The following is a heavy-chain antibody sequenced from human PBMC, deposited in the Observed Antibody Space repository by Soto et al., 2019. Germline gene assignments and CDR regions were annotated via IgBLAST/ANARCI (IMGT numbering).Heavy chain of an antibody. CDR1: GGSISSSSYY. J-gene: IGHJ5*02. CDR3: ARQSCAHDYSTPCILDWFDP. V-gene: IGHV4-39*01. Sequence: SETLSLTCTVSGGSISSSSYYWGWIRQPPGKGLEWIGSIYYSGSTYYNPSLKSRVTISVDTSKNQFSLKLSSVTAADTAVYYCARQSCAHDYSTPCILDWFDPWGQGTLVTVSS. CDR2: IYYSGST. D-gene: IGHD4-4*01.